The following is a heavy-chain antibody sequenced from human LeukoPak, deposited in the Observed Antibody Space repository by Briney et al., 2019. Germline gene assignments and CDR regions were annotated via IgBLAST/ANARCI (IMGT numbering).Heavy chain of an antibody. CDR1: GFTFSSYW. CDR2: ISSDGSST. J-gene: IGHJ4*02. Sequence: GGSLRLSCAASGFTFSSYWMHWVRQPPGKGLEWVSRISSDGSSTTYEDSVKGRFTISRDNDKHTLYPQMNSLRGEDTAVYYCARVRLAATGYCFDYWGQGTLVTVSS. CDR3: ARVRLAATGYCFDY. V-gene: IGHV3-74*01. D-gene: IGHD6-13*01.